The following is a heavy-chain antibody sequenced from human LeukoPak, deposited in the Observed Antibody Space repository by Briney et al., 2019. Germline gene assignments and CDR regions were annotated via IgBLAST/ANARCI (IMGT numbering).Heavy chain of an antibody. CDR1: EYTFTNYY. Sequence: ASVKVSCKASEYTFTNYYMHWVRQAPGQGLEWMGIINPYGGSTSYAQKFQGRVTMTRDTSTSTVYMELSSLRSEDTAVYYCARDPRPSRGYSTGILWYFDLWGRGTLVTVSS. J-gene: IGHJ2*01. CDR3: ARDPRPSRGYSTGILWYFDL. V-gene: IGHV1-46*01. CDR2: INPYGGST. D-gene: IGHD3-22*01.